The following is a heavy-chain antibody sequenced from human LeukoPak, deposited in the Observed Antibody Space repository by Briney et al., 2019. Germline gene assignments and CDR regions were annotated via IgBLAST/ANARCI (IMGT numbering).Heavy chain of an antibody. CDR3: ASILLWFVYDY. D-gene: IGHD3-10*01. V-gene: IGHV3-23*01. J-gene: IGHJ4*02. CDR1: GFTFSNYV. CDR2: ISGSGDST. Sequence: GGSLRLSCAVSGFTFSNYVMIWVRQAPGKGLEWVSAISGSGDSTYYADSVKGRFTISRDNSKNTLYLQMNSLRAEDTAVYYCASILLWFVYDYWGQGTLVTVSS.